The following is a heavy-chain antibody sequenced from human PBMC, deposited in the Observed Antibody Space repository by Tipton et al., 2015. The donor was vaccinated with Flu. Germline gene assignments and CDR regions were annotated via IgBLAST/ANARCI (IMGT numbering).Heavy chain of an antibody. Sequence: TLSLTCTVSGGSISNGGYYWSWIRQHPGKGLEWIGYIYYSGSTYYNPSLKSRVTISVDTSKNQFSLNLSSVTAADTAVYYCARDLYGYYGMDVWAQGTTVTVSS. CDR3: ARDLYGYYGMDV. CDR2: IYYSGST. J-gene: IGHJ6*02. V-gene: IGHV4-31*03. CDR1: GGSISNGGYY. D-gene: IGHD4-17*01.